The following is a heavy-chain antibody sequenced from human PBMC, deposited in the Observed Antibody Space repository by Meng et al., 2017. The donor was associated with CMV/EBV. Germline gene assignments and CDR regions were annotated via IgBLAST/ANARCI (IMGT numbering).Heavy chain of an antibody. J-gene: IGHJ4*02. CDR2: IYSGDSRT. V-gene: IGHV3-23*03. D-gene: IGHD1-26*01. CDR3: AKAFSSGAPMGYFDH. CDR1: GFTFSSYA. Sequence: GGSLRLSCAASGFTFSSYAMSWVRQAPGKGLEWVSIIYSGDSRTYHADSVKGRFTISRDNFKNTLYLQLNNLRAEDSAIYYCAKAFSSGAPMGYFDHWGQGTVVTVSS.